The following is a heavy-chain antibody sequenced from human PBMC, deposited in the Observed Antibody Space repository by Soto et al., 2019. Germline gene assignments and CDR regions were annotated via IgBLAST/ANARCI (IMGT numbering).Heavy chain of an antibody. V-gene: IGHV3-33*06. CDR3: EKTFEPPALWFGETYDFDI. CDR2: IWYDGSNK. Sequence: PGGALRLSCAASGFTFSGYGMHWVRQAPGKGLEWVAVIWYDGSNKYYADSVKGRFTISRDNSKNTLYLQMNSLRAEDTAVFYCEKTFEPPALWFGETYDFDIWGQGTLVTV. CDR1: GFTFSGYG. J-gene: IGHJ3*02. D-gene: IGHD3-10*01.